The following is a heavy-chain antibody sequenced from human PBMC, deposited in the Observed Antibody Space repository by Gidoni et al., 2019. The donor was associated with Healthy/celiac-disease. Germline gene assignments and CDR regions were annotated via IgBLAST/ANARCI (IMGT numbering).Heavy chain of an antibody. D-gene: IGHD2-15*01. CDR1: GGSISSSSYY. Sequence: QLQLQESGPGLVKPSETLSLTCTVSGGSISSSSYYWGWIRQPPGKGLEWIGSIYYNGSTYYNPSLKSRVTISVDTSKNQFSLKLSSVTAADTAVYYCASVNEGSDYFDYWGQGTLVTVSS. CDR2: IYYNGST. V-gene: IGHV4-39*01. CDR3: ASVNEGSDYFDY. J-gene: IGHJ4*02.